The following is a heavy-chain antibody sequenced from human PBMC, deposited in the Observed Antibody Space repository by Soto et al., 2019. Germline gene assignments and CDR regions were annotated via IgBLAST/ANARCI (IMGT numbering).Heavy chain of an antibody. CDR1: GGAFSTYA. J-gene: IGHJ4*02. CDR3: ARSLDSTGYFHY. D-gene: IGHD3-22*01. CDR2: IIPISGTA. V-gene: IGHV1-69*01. Sequence: QVQLVQSGAEVKKPGSSVKVSCRASGGAFSTYAISWVRQGPGQGLEWMGGIIPISGTANYAQKFQGRVTIPADEPTSTFYMGLSSLRSEDTAVYYCARSLDSTGYFHYWGQGTLVTVSS.